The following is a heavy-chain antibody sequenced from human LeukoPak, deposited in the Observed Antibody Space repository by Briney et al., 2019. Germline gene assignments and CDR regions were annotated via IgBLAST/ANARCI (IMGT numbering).Heavy chain of an antibody. J-gene: IGHJ4*02. V-gene: IGHV4-59*08. D-gene: IGHD3-10*01. CDR3: ARLIVGEYFDY. Sequence: SETLSLTCTVSGGSISSYYWSWIRQSPGKGLEWIGYIYYSGSSNYNPSLKSRITISADTSKNQFSLKLSSVTAADTAVYYCARLIVGEYFDYWGRGTLVTVSS. CDR2: IYYSGSS. CDR1: GGSISSYY.